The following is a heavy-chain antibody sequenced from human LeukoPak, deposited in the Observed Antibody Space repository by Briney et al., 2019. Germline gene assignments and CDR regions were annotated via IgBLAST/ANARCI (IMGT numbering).Heavy chain of an antibody. CDR3: AKDVQFSTMIVATTVDY. Sequence: SETLSLTCTVSGGSISSSSYHWGWIRQPPGKGLEWIGSIYYSGSTYYNPSLKSRVTISVDTSKNQFSLKLSSVTAADTAVYYCAKDVQFSTMIVATTVDYWGQGTLVTVSS. V-gene: IGHV4-39*02. J-gene: IGHJ4*02. CDR2: IYYSGST. D-gene: IGHD5-12*01. CDR1: GGSISSSSYH.